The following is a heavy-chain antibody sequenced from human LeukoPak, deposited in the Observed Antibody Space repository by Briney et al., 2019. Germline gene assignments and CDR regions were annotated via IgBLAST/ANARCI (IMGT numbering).Heavy chain of an antibody. V-gene: IGHV1-69*13. CDR3: ARNSEFHGYCSGGSCSRFDY. CDR1: GGTFSSYA. J-gene: IGHJ4*02. Sequence: GASVKVSCKASGGTFSSYAISWVRQAPGQGLEWMGGIIPIFGTANYAQKFQGRVTITADESTSTAYMELSSLRSEDTAVYYCARNSEFHGYCSGGSCSRFDYWGQGTLVTVSS. D-gene: IGHD2-15*01. CDR2: IIPIFGTA.